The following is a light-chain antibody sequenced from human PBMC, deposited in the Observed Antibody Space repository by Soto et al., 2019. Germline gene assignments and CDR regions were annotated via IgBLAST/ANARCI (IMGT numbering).Light chain of an antibody. CDR1: SSDVGGYNY. V-gene: IGLV2-8*01. CDR3: SSYAGSSNV. J-gene: IGLJ1*01. CDR2: EVN. Sequence: ALAQPPSASGSPGHSVAISCTGTSSDVGGYNYVSWYQQHPGKAPKLMIYEVNKRPSGVPDRFSGSKSGNTASLTVSGLQAEDEADYYCSSYAGSSNVFGTGTKVTVL.